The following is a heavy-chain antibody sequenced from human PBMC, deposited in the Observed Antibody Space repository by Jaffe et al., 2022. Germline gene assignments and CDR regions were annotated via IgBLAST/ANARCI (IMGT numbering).Heavy chain of an antibody. J-gene: IGHJ4*02. CDR3: ARQWYSSGWNRGGFDY. Sequence: QVQLQESGPGLVKPSETLSLTCTVSGGSISSYYWSWIRQPPGKGLEWIGYIYYSGSTNYNPSLKSRVTISVDTSKNQFSLKLSSVTAADTAVYYCARQWYSSGWNRGGFDYWGQGTLVTVSS. CDR2: IYYSGST. V-gene: IGHV4-59*01. CDR1: GGSISSYY. D-gene: IGHD6-19*01.